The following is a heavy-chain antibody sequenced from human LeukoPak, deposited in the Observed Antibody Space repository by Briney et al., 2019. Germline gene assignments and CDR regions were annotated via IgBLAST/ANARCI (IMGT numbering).Heavy chain of an antibody. D-gene: IGHD4-17*01. CDR2: IYSGGTT. Sequence: GGSLRLSCAASGFTFSSYSMNWVRQAPGKGLEWVSVIYSGGTTYYADSVKGRFTISRDNSNNTLYLQMNSLRAEDTAVYYCARGPVTRFEIWGQGTMVTASS. CDR3: ARGPVTRFEI. J-gene: IGHJ3*02. V-gene: IGHV3-53*01. CDR1: GFTFSSYS.